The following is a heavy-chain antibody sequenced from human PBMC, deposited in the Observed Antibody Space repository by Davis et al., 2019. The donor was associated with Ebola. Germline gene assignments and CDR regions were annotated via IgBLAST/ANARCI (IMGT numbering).Heavy chain of an antibody. CDR2: IYYSGST. CDR3: ARGGAYYCTNGVCYKTTGMDV. CDR1: GGSFSGYY. J-gene: IGHJ6*02. Sequence: MPSETLSLTCAVYGGSFSGYYWSWIRQPPGKGLEWIGSIYYSGSTYYNPSLKSRVTISVDTSKNQFSLKLSSVTAADTAVYYCARGGAYYCTNGVCYKTTGMDVWGQGTTVTVSS. D-gene: IGHD2-8*01. V-gene: IGHV4-34*01.